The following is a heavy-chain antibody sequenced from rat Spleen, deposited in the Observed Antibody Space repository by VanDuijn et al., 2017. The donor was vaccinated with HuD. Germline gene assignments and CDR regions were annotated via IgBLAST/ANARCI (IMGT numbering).Heavy chain of an antibody. D-gene: IGHD1-9*01. J-gene: IGHJ1*01. CDR2: ISSDGGRN. V-gene: IGHV5-25*01. Sequence: EVQLVESGGGLVQPGRSLKLSCAASGFTYSNYVMAWVRQAPTKGLEWVASISSDGGRNFYRDSVKGRFTISRDNAKSSLYLQMDSLRSGDTATYYCGRHGYNSYFDYWGPGTMVAVSS. CDR1: GFTYSNYV. CDR3: GRHGYNSYFDY.